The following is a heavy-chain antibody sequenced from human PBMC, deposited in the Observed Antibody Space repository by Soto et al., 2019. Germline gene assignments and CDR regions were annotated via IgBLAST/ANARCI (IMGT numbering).Heavy chain of an antibody. V-gene: IGHV4-30-2*01. CDR3: ARDSRSGYYLDY. J-gene: IGHJ4*02. Sequence: QLQLQESDSGLVKPSQTLSLTCAVSGDSISSGGYSWNWIRQPPGKGLEWIGYIYHSGGTDYNPSLXSXXTITVDSSNNQFSLKLSSVTAADTAVYYCARDSRSGYYLDYWGQGTLVTVSS. D-gene: IGHD3-22*01. CDR2: IYHSGGT. CDR1: GDSISSGGYS.